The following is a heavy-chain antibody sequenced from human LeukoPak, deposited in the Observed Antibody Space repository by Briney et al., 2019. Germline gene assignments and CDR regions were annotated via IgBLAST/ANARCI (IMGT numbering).Heavy chain of an antibody. CDR3: ARSTGGDADY. Sequence: PGGSLRLSCAASGFTFTSYWMSWVRQIPGKGLEWVANINEDGSEKYYVDSVKGRFTISRDNAKNSLYLQMNSLRAEDTAVYYCARSTGGDADYWGQGTLVTVSS. J-gene: IGHJ4*02. CDR1: GFTFTSYW. D-gene: IGHD4-17*01. CDR2: INEDGSEK. V-gene: IGHV3-7*01.